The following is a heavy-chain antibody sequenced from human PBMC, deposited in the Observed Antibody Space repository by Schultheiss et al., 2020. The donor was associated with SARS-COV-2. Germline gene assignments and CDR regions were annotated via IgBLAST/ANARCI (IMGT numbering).Heavy chain of an antibody. CDR2: ISSSSSTI. J-gene: IGHJ6*02. Sequence: GGSLRLSCAASGFTVSSNYMSWVRQAPGKGLEWVSYISSSSSTIYYADSVKGRFTISRDNAKNSLYLQMNSLRDEDTAVYYCARESPYGSSSFPDYYYYGMDVWGQGTTVTVSS. D-gene: IGHD6-6*01. CDR1: GFTVSSNY. V-gene: IGHV3-48*02. CDR3: ARESPYGSSSFPDYYYYGMDV.